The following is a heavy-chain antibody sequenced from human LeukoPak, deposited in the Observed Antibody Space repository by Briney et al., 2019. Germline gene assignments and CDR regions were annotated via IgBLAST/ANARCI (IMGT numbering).Heavy chain of an antibody. CDR3: ARGGGYIVGATDDY. V-gene: IGHV3-53*05. CDR1: GFTVSSNY. CDR2: IYSGGTT. D-gene: IGHD1-26*01. Sequence: PGGSLRLSCAASGFTVSSNYMSWVRQAPGKGLEWVSVIYSGGTTFYADSVKGRFTISRDNSKNTLYLQMNSLRAEDTAVYYCARGGGYIVGATDDYWGQGTLVIVSS. J-gene: IGHJ4*02.